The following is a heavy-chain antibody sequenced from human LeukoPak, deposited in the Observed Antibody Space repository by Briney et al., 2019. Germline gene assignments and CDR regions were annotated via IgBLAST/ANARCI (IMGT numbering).Heavy chain of an antibody. CDR1: GFTSRRYT. CDR2: ISSNSAYI. V-gene: IGHV3-21*01. CDR3: AREGGFHYDSSGDAFDI. J-gene: IGHJ3*02. D-gene: IGHD3-22*01. Sequence: GGSRRLSCAASGFTSRRYTMTWVRQAPGRGLGGVSSISSNSAYIYYADSLRGRLTISRDNAKNSLYLQVDSLGADDTAVYYCAREGGFHYDSSGDAFDIWGQGTMVTVSS.